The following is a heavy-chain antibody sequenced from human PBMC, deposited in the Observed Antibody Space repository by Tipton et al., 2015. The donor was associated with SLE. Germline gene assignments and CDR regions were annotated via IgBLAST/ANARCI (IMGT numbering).Heavy chain of an antibody. V-gene: IGHV4-30-4*08. J-gene: IGHJ4*02. CDR1: GGSISRANYY. Sequence: TLSLTCSVSGGSISRANYYWNWIRQPPGKGLEWIGYIYYTGSTYYNPSPKSRIAISVDTSKNQFSLKLTSVTAADTAVYYCARGTVIAFSPFDYWGQGTLVTVSS. CDR2: IYYTGST. D-gene: IGHD2-21*01. CDR3: ARGTVIAFSPFDY.